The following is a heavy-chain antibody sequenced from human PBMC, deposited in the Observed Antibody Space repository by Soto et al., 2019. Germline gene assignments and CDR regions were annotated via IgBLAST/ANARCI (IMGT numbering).Heavy chain of an antibody. CDR3: ARQRSGYSHFDY. J-gene: IGHJ4*02. Sequence: SETLSLTCNVSGASISSGDYYWSWIRQPPGKGLEWIGYIYYSGSTNYNPSLKSRVTISVDTSKNQFSLKLNSVAAADTAVYYCARQRSGYSHFDYWGQGTLVTVSS. CDR2: IYYSGST. D-gene: IGHD3-3*01. CDR1: GASISSGDYY. V-gene: IGHV4-61*08.